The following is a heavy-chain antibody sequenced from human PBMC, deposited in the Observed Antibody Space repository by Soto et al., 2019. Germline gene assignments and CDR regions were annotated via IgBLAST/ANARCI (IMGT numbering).Heavy chain of an antibody. D-gene: IGHD6-13*01. CDR2: IIPIFGTA. CDR1: CGTFSIYA. V-gene: IGHV1-69*13. CDR3: ARDLDAAAGTLFGY. J-gene: IGHJ4*02. Sequence: ASVKVSCKDSCGTFSIYAISWVRQAPGQGLEWMGGIIPIFGTANYGQKFQGRVTITADESTSTAYMELSSLRSEDTAVYYCARDLDAAAGTLFGYWGRGNLVTVSS.